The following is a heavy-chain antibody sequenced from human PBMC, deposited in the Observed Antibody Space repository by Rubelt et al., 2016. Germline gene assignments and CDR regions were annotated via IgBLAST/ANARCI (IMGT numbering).Heavy chain of an antibody. V-gene: IGHV1-24*01. D-gene: IGHD1-14*01. J-gene: IGHJ4*02. Sequence: QFPLVQSGAAVKKPGASVKVSCTFSGYTLPDLSMPWLRQAPGKGLEWLGGFGPEDGETIYAKKFRGRVTMTEDTATDTAYMELSGRRSEDTAVYYCATVGITLDYWGQGTLVTVSS. CDR2: FGPEDGET. CDR3: ATVGITLDY. CDR1: GYTLPDLS.